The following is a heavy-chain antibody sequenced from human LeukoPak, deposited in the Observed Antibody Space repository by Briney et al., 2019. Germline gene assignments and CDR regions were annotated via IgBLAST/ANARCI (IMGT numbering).Heavy chain of an antibody. V-gene: IGHV3-48*01. J-gene: IGHJ4*02. CDR3: AKDRGSLAAAGSLNYYFDY. D-gene: IGHD6-13*01. CDR2: ISSSSTI. Sequence: GGSLRLSCAASGFTFSTYSMNWVRQAPGKGLEWVSYISSSSTIYYADSVKGRFTISRDNSKNTLYLQMNSPRAEDTAVYYCAKDRGSLAAAGSLNYYFDYWGQGTLVTVSS. CDR1: GFTFSTYS.